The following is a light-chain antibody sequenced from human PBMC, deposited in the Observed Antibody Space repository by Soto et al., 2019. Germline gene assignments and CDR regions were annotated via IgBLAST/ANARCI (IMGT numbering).Light chain of an antibody. CDR3: QQYYSYPLT. CDR2: DAS. CDR1: QVITGW. V-gene: IGKV1-5*01. Sequence: DIQLTQSPSTLSASVGDRVTITCRASQVITGWLAWYQQKPGKAPNLLIYDASNVQSGVPPRFSGSGSGTDFTLTISCLQSEDFATYYCQQYYSYPLTFGGGTKVDIK. J-gene: IGKJ4*01.